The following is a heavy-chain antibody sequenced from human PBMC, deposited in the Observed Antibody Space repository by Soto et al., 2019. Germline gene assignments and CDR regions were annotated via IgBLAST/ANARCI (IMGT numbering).Heavy chain of an antibody. D-gene: IGHD2-15*01. CDR1: GFTFSSYA. J-gene: IGHJ5*02. V-gene: IGHV3-23*01. CDR3: AKQPDIVVVVAASRGWFDP. CDR2: ISGSGGST. Sequence: PGGSLRLSCAASGFTFSSYAMSWVRQAPGKGLEWVSAISGSGGSTYYADSVEGRFTISRDNSKNTLYLQMNSLRAEDTAVYYCAKQPDIVVVVAASRGWFDPWGQGTLVTVSS.